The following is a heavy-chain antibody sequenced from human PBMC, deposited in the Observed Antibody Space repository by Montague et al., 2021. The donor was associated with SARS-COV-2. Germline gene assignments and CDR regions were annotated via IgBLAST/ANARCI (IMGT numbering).Heavy chain of an antibody. V-gene: IGHV3-30*04. CDR3: ARAGTESYFSWFDP. D-gene: IGHD1-26*01. J-gene: IGHJ5*02. CDR2: ISYDGSNK. Sequence: SLRLSCAASGFTFSSYAMHWVRQAPGKGLEWVAVISYDGSNKYYADSVKGRFTISRDNSKNTLYLQMNSLRAEDTAVYYCARAGTESYFSWFDPWGQGTLVTVSS. CDR1: GFTFSSYA.